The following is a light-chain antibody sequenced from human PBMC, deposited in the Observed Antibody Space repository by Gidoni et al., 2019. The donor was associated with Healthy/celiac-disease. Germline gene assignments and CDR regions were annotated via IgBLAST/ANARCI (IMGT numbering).Light chain of an antibody. J-gene: IGKJ1*01. Sequence: DIQMTQSPSTRSASVGDRVTITCRASQSISSWLAWYQQKPGKAPKPLIYDASSLESGVPSRFSGSGSGTEFTLTISSLQPDDFATYYCQQYNSYPWTFGQGTKVEIK. CDR1: QSISSW. V-gene: IGKV1-5*01. CDR3: QQYNSYPWT. CDR2: DAS.